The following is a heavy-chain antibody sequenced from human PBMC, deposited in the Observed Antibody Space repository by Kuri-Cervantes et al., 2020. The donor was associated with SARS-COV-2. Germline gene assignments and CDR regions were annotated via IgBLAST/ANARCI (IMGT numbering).Heavy chain of an antibody. V-gene: IGHV4-34*01. J-gene: IGHJ6*02. CDR1: GGSFSAYY. Sequence: SQTLSLTCAVFGGSFSAYYWNWIRQLPGKGLECIGEINHSGSTNYNPSLNSRVTISIDTSNNHFSLRPSSVTAADTAVYYCARQRVELLWFGENLPLGMDVWGQGTTVTVSS. D-gene: IGHD3-10*01. CDR3: ARQRVELLWFGENLPLGMDV. CDR2: INHSGST.